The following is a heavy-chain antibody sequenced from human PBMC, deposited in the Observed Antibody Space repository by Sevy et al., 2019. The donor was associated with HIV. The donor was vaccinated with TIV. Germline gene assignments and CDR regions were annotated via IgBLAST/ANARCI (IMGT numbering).Heavy chain of an antibody. CDR2: ISYDGNKK. J-gene: IGHJ4*02. V-gene: IGHV3-30-3*01. D-gene: IGHD5-18*01. CDR1: GFTFRSYA. CDR3: AGDQGAYNYGPGGY. Sequence: GGSLRLSCAGSGFTFRSYAIHWVRQAPGRGLEWVAVISYDGNKKYYADSVKGRFTISRDDSKNNLFLQMSSPTTEDTALYYCAGDQGAYNYGPGGYWGQGTLVTVSS.